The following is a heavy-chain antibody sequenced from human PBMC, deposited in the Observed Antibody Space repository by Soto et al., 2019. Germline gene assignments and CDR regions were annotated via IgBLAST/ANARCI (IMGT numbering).Heavy chain of an antibody. J-gene: IGHJ3*02. D-gene: IGHD1-26*01. CDR3: TNSSQWELLSDAFDI. Sequence: PGGSLRLSCAASGFTFSNAWMNWVRQAPGKGLEWVGRIKSKTDGGTTDYAAPVKGRFTISRDDSKNTLYLQMNSLKTEDTAVYYCTNSSQWELLSDAFDIWGQGTMVTVSS. CDR2: IKSKTDGGTT. V-gene: IGHV3-15*07. CDR1: GFTFSNAW.